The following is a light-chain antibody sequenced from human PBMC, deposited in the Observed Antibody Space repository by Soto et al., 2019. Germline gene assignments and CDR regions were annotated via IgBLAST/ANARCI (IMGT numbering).Light chain of an antibody. J-gene: IGKJ2*01. CDR2: RGS. CDR3: QQFNIYPYT. Sequence: DIQMTQSPSTLSASVGDTVTITCRASQSIGNWMAWYQQTPGKATKLLIYRGSSLQSGVPSRFSGSGSGTEFTLTIVSLQPDDFAVYFCQQFNIYPYTFGQGTKLEIK. CDR1: QSIGNW. V-gene: IGKV1-5*03.